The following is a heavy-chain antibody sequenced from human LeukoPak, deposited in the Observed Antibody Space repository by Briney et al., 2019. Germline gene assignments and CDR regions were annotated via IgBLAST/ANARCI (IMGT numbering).Heavy chain of an antibody. J-gene: IGHJ4*02. CDR2: IWYDGSNK. Sequence: GRSLRLSCAASGFTFSSYGMHWVRQAPGKGLEWVAVIWYDGSNKYYADSVKGRLTISRDNSKNTLYLQMNSLRAEDTAVYYCAKGTNWNFDYWGQGTLVTVSS. V-gene: IGHV3-33*06. CDR3: AKGTNWNFDY. D-gene: IGHD1-20*01. CDR1: GFTFSSYG.